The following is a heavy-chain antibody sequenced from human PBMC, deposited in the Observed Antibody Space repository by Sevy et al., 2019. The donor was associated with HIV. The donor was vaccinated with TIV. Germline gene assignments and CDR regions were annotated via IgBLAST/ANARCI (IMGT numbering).Heavy chain of an antibody. CDR3: ASGNSGSFDY. D-gene: IGHD3-22*01. CDR2: IKQDESEK. J-gene: IGHJ4*02. CDR1: GFSFSSYW. Sequence: GGSLRLSCAASGFSFSSYWMHWVRQAPGKGLEWVANIKQDESEKYYGDSVKGRFTISRDNAKNSVYLQMNSLRPEDTAIYYCASGNSGSFDYWGQGTLVTVSS. V-gene: IGHV3-7*01.